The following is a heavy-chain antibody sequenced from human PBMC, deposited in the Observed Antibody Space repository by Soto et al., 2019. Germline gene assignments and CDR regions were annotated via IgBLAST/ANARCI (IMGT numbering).Heavy chain of an antibody. J-gene: IGHJ6*03. CDR1: GGSISSYY. CDR2: IFYSGIT. CDR3: AREGYCSGGSCYPYYYYMDV. V-gene: IGHV4-59*01. D-gene: IGHD2-15*01. Sequence: QVQLQESGPGLVKPSETLSLTCTVSGGSISSYYWSWIRQPPGKGLEWIGYIFYSGITNYNPSLKSRVTMSVDTSKNQFSLKLRSVTAADTAVYYCAREGYCSGGSCYPYYYYMDVWGKGTTVTVSS.